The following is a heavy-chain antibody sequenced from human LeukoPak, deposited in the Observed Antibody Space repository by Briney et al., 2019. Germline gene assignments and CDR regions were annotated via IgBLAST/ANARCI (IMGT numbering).Heavy chain of an antibody. CDR2: INHSGST. CDR3: APEDCSGSSCYPFDY. Sequence: KPSETLSLTCAVYGGSFSGYYWSWIRQPPGKGLEWIGEINHSGSTNYNPSLKSRVTISVDTSKNQFSLKLSSVTAADTAVYYCAPEDCSGSSCYPFDYWGQGTLVTVSS. V-gene: IGHV4-34*01. J-gene: IGHJ4*02. D-gene: IGHD2-15*01. CDR1: GGSFSGYY.